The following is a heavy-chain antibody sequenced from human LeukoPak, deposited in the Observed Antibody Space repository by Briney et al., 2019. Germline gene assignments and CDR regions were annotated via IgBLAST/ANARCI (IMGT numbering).Heavy chain of an antibody. CDR2: IWYDGSNK. CDR1: GSTFSSYG. D-gene: IGHD3-10*01. CDR3: ARHPTLWFGESQHPEYYFDY. V-gene: IGHV3-33*01. J-gene: IGHJ4*02. Sequence: GGSLRLSCAASGSTFSSYGMHWVRQAPGKGLEWVAVIWYDGSNKYYADSVKGRFTISRDNSKNTLYLQMNSLRAEDTAAYYCARHPTLWFGESQHPEYYFDYWGQGTLVTVSS.